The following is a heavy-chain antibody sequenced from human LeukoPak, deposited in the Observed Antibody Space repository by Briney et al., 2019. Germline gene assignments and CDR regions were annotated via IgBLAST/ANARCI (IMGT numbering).Heavy chain of an antibody. Sequence: GGSLRLSCAASGFTFSSYEMNWVRQAPGEGLEWISFISSSGSSVKYADSVKGRFTISRDNAKNSMYLQMDSLRAEDTAVYYCAREVGDIVVVPAGYYFDYWGQGTLVTVSS. CDR3: AREVGDIVVVPAGYYFDY. CDR1: GFTFSSYE. V-gene: IGHV3-48*03. CDR2: ISSSGSSV. D-gene: IGHD2-2*01. J-gene: IGHJ4*02.